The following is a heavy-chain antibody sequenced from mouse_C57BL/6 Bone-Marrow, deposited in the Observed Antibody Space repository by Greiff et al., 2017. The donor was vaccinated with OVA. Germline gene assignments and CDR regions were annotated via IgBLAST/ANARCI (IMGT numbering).Heavy chain of an antibody. CDR2: INPGSGGT. CDR3: AREAKGYYAMDY. CDR1: GYAFTNYL. J-gene: IGHJ4*01. Sequence: QVQLKESGAELVRPGTSVKVSCKASGYAFTNYLIEWVKQRPGQGLEWIGVINPGSGGTNYNEKFKGKATLTADKSSSTAYRQLSSLTSEDSAVYYCAREAKGYYAMDYWGQGTSVTVSS. V-gene: IGHV1-54*01.